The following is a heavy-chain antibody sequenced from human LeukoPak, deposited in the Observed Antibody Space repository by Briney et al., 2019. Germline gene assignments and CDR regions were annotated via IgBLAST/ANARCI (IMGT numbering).Heavy chain of an antibody. J-gene: IGHJ3*02. Sequence: PSETLSLTCNVSGDSISSYYRTWIRQTPGKELEWIGYIYYSGSTYYNPSLESRVTMSVDTSKSQFSLKLTSVTAADTAAYYCARTYDSSGYSAFHIWGQGTMVTVSS. CDR2: IYYSGST. V-gene: IGHV4-59*01. D-gene: IGHD3-22*01. CDR1: GDSISSYY. CDR3: ARTYDSSGYSAFHI.